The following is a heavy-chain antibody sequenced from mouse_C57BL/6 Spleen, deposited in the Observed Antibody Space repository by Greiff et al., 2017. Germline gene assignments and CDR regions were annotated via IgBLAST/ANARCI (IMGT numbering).Heavy chain of an antibody. V-gene: IGHV5-17*01. D-gene: IGHD2-4*01. Sequence: EVQLVESGGGLVKPGGSLKLSCAASGFTFSDYGMHWVRQAPEKGLEWVAYISSGSSTIYYADTVKGRFTISRDNAKNTLFLQMTSLSSEDTAMYYCAIGGYDDYDVGYYLDYWGQGTTLTVSS. CDR2: ISSGSSTI. CDR1: GFTFSDYG. J-gene: IGHJ2*01. CDR3: AIGGYDDYDVGYYLDY.